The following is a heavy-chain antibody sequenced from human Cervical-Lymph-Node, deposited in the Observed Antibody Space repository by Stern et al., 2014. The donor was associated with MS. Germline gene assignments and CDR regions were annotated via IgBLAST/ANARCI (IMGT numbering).Heavy chain of an antibody. CDR1: GGSISSRSNW. D-gene: IGHD3-16*01. V-gene: IGHV4-4*02. CDR3: ARMMSVSGIGMDV. J-gene: IGHJ6*02. Sequence: QLQLQESGPGLVKPSGTLSLTCAVSGGSISSRSNWWTWVRQPPGKGLEWIGGINQSGTTNYNPSLKSRVTISVDKSKNQFSRKVRSVTAADTAVYYCARMMSVSGIGMDVWGQGTTVTVSS. CDR2: INQSGTT.